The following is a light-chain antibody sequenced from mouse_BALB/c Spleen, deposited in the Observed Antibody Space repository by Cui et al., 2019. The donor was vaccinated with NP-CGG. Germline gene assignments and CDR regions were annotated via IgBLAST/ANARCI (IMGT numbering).Light chain of an antibody. CDR2: GTN. CDR3: ALWYSNHWV. V-gene: IGLV1*01. CDR1: TEAVTTSNY. Sequence: QAVVTQESPLTTSPGETVTLTCRSSTEAVTTSNYANWIQEKPDHLFTGLIGGTNNRVPGVPARFSGSLIGDKAALTITGAQTEDETIYFCALWYSNHWVFGGGTKLTVL. J-gene: IGLJ1*01.